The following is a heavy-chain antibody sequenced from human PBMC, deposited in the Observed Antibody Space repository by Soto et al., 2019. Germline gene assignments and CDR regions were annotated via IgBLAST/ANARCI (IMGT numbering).Heavy chain of an antibody. D-gene: IGHD4-17*01. CDR3: ARDWASTVTTWSYYYGMDV. CDR1: GFTFSSYE. V-gene: IGHV3-48*03. CDR2: ISSSGSTI. J-gene: IGHJ6*02. Sequence: EVQLVESGGGLVQPGGSLRLSCAASGFTFSSYEMNWVRQAPGKGLEWVSYISSSGSTIYYADFVKGRFTISRDNAKNSLYLQMNSLRAEDTAVYYCARDWASTVTTWSYYYGMDVWGQGTTVTVSS.